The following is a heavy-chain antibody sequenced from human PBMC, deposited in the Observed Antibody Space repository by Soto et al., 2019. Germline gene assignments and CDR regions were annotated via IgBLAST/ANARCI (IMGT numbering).Heavy chain of an antibody. CDR1: GYTFTGYY. V-gene: IGHV1-2*04. CDR3: ARDIVVVPAAIPPGYPYYGMDD. J-gene: IGHJ6*02. Sequence: ASVKVSCKASGYTFTGYYMHWVRQAPGQGLEWMGWINPNSGGTNYAQKFQGWVTMTRDTSISTAYMELSRLRSDDTAVYYCARDIVVVPAAIPPGYPYYGMDDWGQSTTVTVSS. CDR2: INPNSGGT. D-gene: IGHD2-2*02.